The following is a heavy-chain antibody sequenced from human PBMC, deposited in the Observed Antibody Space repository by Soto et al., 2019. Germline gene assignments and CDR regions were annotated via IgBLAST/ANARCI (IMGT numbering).Heavy chain of an antibody. D-gene: IGHD6-19*01. CDR3: ARGAVAGEIHF. J-gene: IGHJ4*02. CDR1: GYTFTSYG. Sequence: VKVSCKASGYTFTSYGVSWVRQAPGQGLERMGWISAYTGNTNYALKLQGRVTMIRDTSTSTAYMELRSLRSDATAVYSCARGAVAGEIHFWGQGPLVTVS. CDR2: ISAYTGNT. V-gene: IGHV1-18*01.